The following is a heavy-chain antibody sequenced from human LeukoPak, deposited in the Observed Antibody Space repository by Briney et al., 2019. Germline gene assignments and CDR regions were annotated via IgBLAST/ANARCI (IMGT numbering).Heavy chain of an antibody. Sequence: SETLSLTCTVFGGSVSSGSYYWSWIRQPPGTGLEWIGYIYYSGSTNYNPSLKSRVTISVDTSRNQFSLKLSSVTAADTAVYYCARVSGSSSGYFDYWGQGTLVTVSS. J-gene: IGHJ4*02. V-gene: IGHV4-61*01. CDR3: ARVSGSSSGYFDY. CDR1: GGSVSSGSYY. D-gene: IGHD6-19*01. CDR2: IYYSGST.